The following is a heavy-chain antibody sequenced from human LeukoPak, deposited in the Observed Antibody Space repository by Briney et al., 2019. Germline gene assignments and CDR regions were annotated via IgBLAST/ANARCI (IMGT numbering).Heavy chain of an antibody. J-gene: IGHJ4*02. V-gene: IGHV1-18*01. CDR1: GYPFSAFG. CDR2: VDANDGDT. CDR3: ARGGADNNLLDF. D-gene: IGHD1-26*01. Sequence: ASVKVSCKTSGYPFSAFGLTWMRQSPGQRLEWMGWVDANDGDTSYAQNFQGRITMTTDAATRTAYMELRSLRSDDTAVYYCARGGADNNLLDFWGQGTLVTVSS.